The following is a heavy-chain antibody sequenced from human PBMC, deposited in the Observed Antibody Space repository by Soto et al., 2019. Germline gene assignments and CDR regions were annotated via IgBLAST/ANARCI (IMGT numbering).Heavy chain of an antibody. V-gene: IGHV1-69*01. J-gene: IGHJ6*02. D-gene: IGHD3-16*01. CDR2: IIPVFGRV. CDR1: GGTFSSRA. CDR3: ANSRGGTFLGYHGMDI. Sequence: QVQLVQSGPEVKKTGTSVKVSCKASGGTFSSRAISWVRQAPGQGLEWMGGIIPVFGRVNYAEKFQDRVKSTADESTGTVYMELSRLRSEDTALYYCANSRGGTFLGYHGMDIWGQGTTVSVSS.